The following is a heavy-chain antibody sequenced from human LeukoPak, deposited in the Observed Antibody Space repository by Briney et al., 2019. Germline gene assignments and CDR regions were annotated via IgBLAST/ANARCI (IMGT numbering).Heavy chain of an antibody. Sequence: GGSLSLSCAASGFPVSNNYMSWVRQAPGKGLEWVSVIHSGGATYYADSVKGRFTISRDNSKNTLYLQMNTLRAEDTAVYYCARGRGYGAYDWNDYWGQGTLVTVSS. CDR1: GFPVSNNY. CDR2: IHSGGAT. CDR3: ARGRGYGAYDWNDY. V-gene: IGHV3-53*01. J-gene: IGHJ4*02. D-gene: IGHD5-12*01.